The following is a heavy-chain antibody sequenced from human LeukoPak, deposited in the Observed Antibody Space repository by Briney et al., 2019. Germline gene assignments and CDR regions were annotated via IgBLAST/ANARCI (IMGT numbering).Heavy chain of an antibody. CDR3: AKESGYSYGYYYYYMDV. Sequence: GGSLRLSCAASGFTFSSYGMSWVRQAPGKGLEWVSAISGSGDSTYYADSVKGRFTISRDNSKNTLYLQMNSLRVEDTAVYYCAKESGYSYGYYYYYMDVWGKGTTVTVSS. CDR2: ISGSGDST. J-gene: IGHJ6*03. V-gene: IGHV3-23*01. D-gene: IGHD5-18*01. CDR1: GFTFSSYG.